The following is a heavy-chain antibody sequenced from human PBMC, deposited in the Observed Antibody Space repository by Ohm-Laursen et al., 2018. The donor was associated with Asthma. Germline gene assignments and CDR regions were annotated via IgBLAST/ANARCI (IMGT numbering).Heavy chain of an antibody. V-gene: IGHV4-34*01. CDR1: GGSFSGYY. D-gene: IGHD3-3*01. J-gene: IGHJ4*02. Sequence: SDTLSLTCAVYGGSFSGYYWSWIRQPPGKGLEWIGSIYYSGSTYYNPSLKSRVTISVDTPKNQFSLKLSSVTAADTAVYYCARSGGAIFGVVIMDYWGQGTLVTVSS. CDR3: ARSGGAIFGVVIMDY. CDR2: IYYSGST.